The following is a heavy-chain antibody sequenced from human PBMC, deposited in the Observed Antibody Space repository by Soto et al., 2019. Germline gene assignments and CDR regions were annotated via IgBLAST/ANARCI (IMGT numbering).Heavy chain of an antibody. Sequence: SETLSLTCTVSGDSINSGAYYWSWIRQPPGKGLEWIGYIHYSGSPYYSPSLKSRVVMSVDTSKNQFSLKPSSVTAADTAVYYCARDRPVVPAAIREVPFDYWGQGTLVTVSS. J-gene: IGHJ4*02. D-gene: IGHD2-2*01. CDR1: GDSINSGAYY. CDR2: IHYSGSP. CDR3: ARDRPVVPAAIREVPFDY. V-gene: IGHV4-30-4*01.